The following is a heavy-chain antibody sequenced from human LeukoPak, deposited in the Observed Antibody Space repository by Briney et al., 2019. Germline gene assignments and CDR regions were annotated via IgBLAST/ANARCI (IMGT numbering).Heavy chain of an antibody. CDR3: ARMSGYYDY. Sequence: PGGSLRLSCAASGFTFSDYTMNWVRQAPGKGLEWVSSVSGTRSYIYYEDSVKGRFTISRDNVKNSLYLQMNSLRAEDTAVYYCARMSGYYDYWGQGTLVTVSS. V-gene: IGHV3-21*01. J-gene: IGHJ4*02. CDR1: GFTFSDYT. CDR2: VSGTRSYI.